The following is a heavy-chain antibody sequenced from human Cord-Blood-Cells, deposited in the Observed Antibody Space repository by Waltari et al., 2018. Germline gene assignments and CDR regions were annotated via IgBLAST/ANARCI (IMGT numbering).Heavy chain of an antibody. CDR1: GFTFTRYA. CDR2: MNPNSGNT. D-gene: IGHD7-27*01. CDR3: ARRLTGALYWYFDL. Sequence: QAQLVQSGAEVKKPGASVQVSCKASGFTFTRYAINWERKATGQGLEWMGWMNPNSGNTGYAQKFQGRVTITRNTSISTAYMELSSLRSEDTAVYYCARRLTGALYWYFDLWGRGTLVTVSS. J-gene: IGHJ2*01. V-gene: IGHV1-8*03.